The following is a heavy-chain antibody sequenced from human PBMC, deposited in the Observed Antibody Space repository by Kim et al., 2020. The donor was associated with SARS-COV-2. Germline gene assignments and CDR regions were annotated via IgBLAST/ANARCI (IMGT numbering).Heavy chain of an antibody. CDR3: VSNDVDPRRAYYYYGMDV. D-gene: IGHD1-1*01. V-gene: IGHV4-39*01. CDR2: IYYSGST. J-gene: IGHJ6*02. CDR1: GGSISSSSYY. Sequence: SETLSLTCTVSGGSISSSSYYWGWIRQPPGKGLEWIGSIYYSGSTYYNPSLKSRVTISVDTSKNQFSLKLSSVTAADTAVYYCVSNDVDPRRAYYYYGMDVWGQGTTVTVSS.